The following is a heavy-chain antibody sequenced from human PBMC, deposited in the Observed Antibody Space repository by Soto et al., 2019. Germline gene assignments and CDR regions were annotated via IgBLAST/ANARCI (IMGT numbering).Heavy chain of an antibody. D-gene: IGHD1-1*01. CDR1: GYTFTSYG. CDR2: INAHNGNT. J-gene: IGHJ4*02. Sequence: QVHLVQSGAEVKKPGASVKVSCKGSGYTFTSYGITWVRQAPGQGLEWMGWINAHNGNTDYAQKLQGRVTVTRDTSASPAYMQPRSLRSNATAVYYCARVRYGDYWGQGDLVTVSS. CDR3: ARVRYGDY. V-gene: IGHV1-18*01.